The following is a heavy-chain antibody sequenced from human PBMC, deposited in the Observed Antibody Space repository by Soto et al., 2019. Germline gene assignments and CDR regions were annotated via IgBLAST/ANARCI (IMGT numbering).Heavy chain of an antibody. Sequence: ASVKVSCKASGGTFSSYSISWVRQAPGQGLEWMGWINPNSGGTNYAQKFQGWVTMTRDTSISTAYMELSRLRSDDTAVYYCARSQLGYCSGGSCSPRARYGMDVWGQGTTVTVSS. CDR1: GGTFSSYS. CDR2: INPNSGGT. V-gene: IGHV1-2*04. CDR3: ARSQLGYCSGGSCSPRARYGMDV. D-gene: IGHD2-15*01. J-gene: IGHJ6*02.